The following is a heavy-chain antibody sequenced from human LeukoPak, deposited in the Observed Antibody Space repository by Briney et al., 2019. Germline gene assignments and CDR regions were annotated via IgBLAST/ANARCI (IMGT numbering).Heavy chain of an antibody. Sequence: GASVKVSCKASVYTFNSYGINWVRQAPGQGLEWMGWISVYNGQTNYAHKFQGRVTMTTDTFTRTVYMELRSLRSDDTAVYYCARDSGWELQHFYFDHWGQGTLVTVSA. V-gene: IGHV1-18*01. J-gene: IGHJ4*02. D-gene: IGHD1-26*01. CDR3: ARDSGWELQHFYFDH. CDR2: ISVYNGQT. CDR1: VYTFNSYG.